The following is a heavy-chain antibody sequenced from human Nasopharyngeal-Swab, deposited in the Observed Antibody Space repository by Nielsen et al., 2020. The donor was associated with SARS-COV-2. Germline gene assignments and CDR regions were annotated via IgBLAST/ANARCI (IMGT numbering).Heavy chain of an antibody. CDR3: ARVGYSYGYADY. D-gene: IGHD5-18*01. CDR1: GYTFNNYY. J-gene: IGHJ4*02. Sequence: ASVKVSCKASGYTFNNYYMHWVRQAPGQGLEWMGIINPSGGSTSYAQKFQGRVTMTRDTSTSTVYMELSSLRSEDTAVYYCARVGYSYGYADYWGQGTLITVSS. V-gene: IGHV1-46*02. CDR2: INPSGGST.